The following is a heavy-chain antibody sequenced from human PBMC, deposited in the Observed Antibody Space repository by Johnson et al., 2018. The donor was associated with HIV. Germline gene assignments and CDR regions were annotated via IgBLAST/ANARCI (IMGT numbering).Heavy chain of an antibody. V-gene: IGHV3-74*03. CDR2: IYNDGSRT. J-gene: IGHJ3*02. CDR1: GFAFRTYW. Sequence: VQLVESGGGLVQPGGSLRLSCAASGFAFRTYWMVWVRQVPGKRPVWVARIYNDGSRTTYADSVKGRFTISRDNAKNSLYLQRNSLRAEDTAVYYCASEQFLESDAFDIWGQGTMVTVSS. CDR3: ASEQFLESDAFDI. D-gene: IGHD3-3*01.